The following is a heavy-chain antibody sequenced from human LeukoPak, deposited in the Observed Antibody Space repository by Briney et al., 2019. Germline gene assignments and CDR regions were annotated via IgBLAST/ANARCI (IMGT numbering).Heavy chain of an antibody. CDR1: GGSFSGYY. CDR2: INHSGST. V-gene: IGHV4-34*01. D-gene: IGHD3-3*01. J-gene: IGHJ6*03. Sequence: SETLSLTCAVYGGSFSGYYWSWIRQPPGKGLEWIGEINHSGSTNYNPSLKSRVTISVDTSKNQFSLKLSSVTAADTAVYYCARGREGVDFWSGYSSSYYYCMDVWGKGTTVTVSS. CDR3: ARGREGVDFWSGYSSSYYYCMDV.